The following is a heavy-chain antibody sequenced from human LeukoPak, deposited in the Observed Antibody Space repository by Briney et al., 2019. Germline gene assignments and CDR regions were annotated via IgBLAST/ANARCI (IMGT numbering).Heavy chain of an antibody. J-gene: IGHJ4*02. Sequence: SETLSLTYTVSGGSISSYYWSWIRLPPGKGLEWIGYIYYSGSTNYNPSLKSRVTISVDTSKNQFSLKLSSVAAADTAVYYCARLMAGTDYWGQGTLVTVSS. CDR3: ARLMAGTDY. CDR2: IYYSGST. D-gene: IGHD6-19*01. V-gene: IGHV4-59*08. CDR1: GGSISSYY.